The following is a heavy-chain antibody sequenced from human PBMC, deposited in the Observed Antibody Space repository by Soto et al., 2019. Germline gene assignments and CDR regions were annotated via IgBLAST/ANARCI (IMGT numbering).Heavy chain of an antibody. CDR1: GFTFSSYE. CDR2: ISSSGSTI. CDR3: ARGDINTTGSFDY. Sequence: GGSLRLSCAASGFTFSSYEMNWVRQAPGKGLEWVSYISSSGSTIYYADSVKGRFTISRDNAKNSLYLQMNSLRAEDTAVYYCARGDINTTGSFDYWGQGTLVTVSS. D-gene: IGHD2-2*01. J-gene: IGHJ4*02. V-gene: IGHV3-48*03.